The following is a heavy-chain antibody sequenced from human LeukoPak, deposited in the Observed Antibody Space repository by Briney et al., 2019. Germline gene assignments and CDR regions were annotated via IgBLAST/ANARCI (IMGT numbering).Heavy chain of an antibody. Sequence: ASVKVSCKASGYTFTSYAMHWVRQAPGQRLEWMGWINAGNGNTKYSQESQGRVTITRDTSASTAYMELRSLRSDDTAIYYCATYRQVLLPFESWGQGTLVTVSS. V-gene: IGHV1-3*01. CDR1: GYTFTSYA. J-gene: IGHJ4*02. CDR3: ATYRQVLLPFES. D-gene: IGHD5-18*01. CDR2: INAGNGNT.